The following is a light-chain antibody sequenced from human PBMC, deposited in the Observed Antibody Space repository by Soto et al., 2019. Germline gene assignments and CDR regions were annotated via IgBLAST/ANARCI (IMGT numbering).Light chain of an antibody. Sequence: QSALTQPPSASGSPGQSLTISCTGTSXDVGGYNYVSWYQQRPGKAPKLVIYEVTKRPSGVPDRFSGSKSGSTASLTVSGLQDDDEAEYYCASYAGTKLFVFGSGTKVTVL. CDR3: ASYAGTKLFV. CDR1: SXDVGGYNY. J-gene: IGLJ1*01. CDR2: EVT. V-gene: IGLV2-8*01.